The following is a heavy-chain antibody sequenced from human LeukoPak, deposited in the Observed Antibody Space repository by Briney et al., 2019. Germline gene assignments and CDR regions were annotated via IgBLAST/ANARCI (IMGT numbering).Heavy chain of an antibody. CDR2: IRADAVTT. CDR1: GFIFSHHG. J-gene: IGHJ4*02. CDR3: VKDDGWVQYAN. D-gene: IGHD5-24*01. V-gene: IGHV3-23*01. Sequence: GGSLRLSCATSGFIFSHHGMNWVRQAPGKGLEWVSGIRADAVTTYYADSVKGRFIISRDNSKNTVYLQMNSLSAEDAAVYYCVKDDGWVQYANWGQGTMVTVSS.